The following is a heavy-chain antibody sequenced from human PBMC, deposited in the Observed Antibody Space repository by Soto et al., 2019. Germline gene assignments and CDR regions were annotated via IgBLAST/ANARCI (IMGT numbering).Heavy chain of an antibody. Sequence: RASVKVSCKASGYTFTSYAMHWVRQAPGQRLEWMGWINAGNGNTKYSQKFQGRVTITRDTSASTAYMELSSLRSEDTAVYYCARYSSSSSFFDYWGQGTLVTVSS. CDR3: ARYSSSSSFFDY. CDR1: GYTFTSYA. CDR2: INAGNGNT. J-gene: IGHJ4*02. D-gene: IGHD6-6*01. V-gene: IGHV1-3*01.